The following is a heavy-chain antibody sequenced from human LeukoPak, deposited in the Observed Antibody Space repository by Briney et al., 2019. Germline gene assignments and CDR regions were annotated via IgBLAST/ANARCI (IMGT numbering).Heavy chain of an antibody. CDR1: GFTFSSYS. V-gene: IGHV3-21*01. CDR3: ARGVIAAGGNDFDY. CDR2: ISSSSSYI. D-gene: IGHD6-13*01. Sequence: GGSLRLSCAASGFTFSSYSMNWVRQAPGKGLEWVSSISSSSSYIYYADSVKGRFTISRDNAKSSLYLQMNSLRAEDTAVYYCARGVIAAGGNDFDYWGQGTLVTVSS. J-gene: IGHJ4*02.